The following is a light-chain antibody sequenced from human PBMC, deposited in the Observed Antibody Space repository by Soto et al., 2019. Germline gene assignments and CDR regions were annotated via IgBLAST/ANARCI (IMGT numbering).Light chain of an antibody. CDR3: EQYGSKPLS. CDR2: DAS. J-gene: IGKJ4*01. V-gene: IGKV3-20*01. CDR1: KSVANNY. Sequence: ESVLPQSPDTLYLSPGERTPLSCMASKSVANNYLAWYQQKPGQAPRFLIYDASSSATGIQSRFSGSEYGTYFNITISRLEPEDFALYYCEQYGSKPLSFGGGPKVEIK.